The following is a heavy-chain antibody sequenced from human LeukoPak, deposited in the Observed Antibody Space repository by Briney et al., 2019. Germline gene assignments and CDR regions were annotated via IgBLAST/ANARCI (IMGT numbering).Heavy chain of an antibody. V-gene: IGHV1-2*06. CDR3: ARGSYYYDSSGYYHY. CDR2: INPNSGGT. D-gene: IGHD3-22*01. J-gene: IGHJ4*02. CDR1: GYTFTGYY. Sequence: ASVKVSCKASGYTFTGYYMHLVRQAPGQGLEWMGRINPNSGGTNYAQKFQGRVTMTRDTSISTAYMELSRLRSDDTAVYYCARGSYYYDSSGYYHYWGQGTLVTVSS.